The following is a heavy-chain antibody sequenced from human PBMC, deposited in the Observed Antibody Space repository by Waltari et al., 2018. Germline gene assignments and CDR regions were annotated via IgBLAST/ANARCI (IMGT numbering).Heavy chain of an antibody. J-gene: IGHJ5*02. V-gene: IGHV4-39*07. CDR2: IYYSGST. CDR3: ARDGPYDFWSGYYTGNWFDP. CDR1: GGSISSSSYY. Sequence: QLQLQESGPGLVKPSETLSLTCTVSGGSISSSSYYWGWIRQPPGKGLEWIGSIYYSGSTDYNPALKSLVTISVDTSKNQFSLKLSSVTAADTAVYYCARDGPYDFWSGYYTGNWFDPWGQGTLVTVSS. D-gene: IGHD3-3*01.